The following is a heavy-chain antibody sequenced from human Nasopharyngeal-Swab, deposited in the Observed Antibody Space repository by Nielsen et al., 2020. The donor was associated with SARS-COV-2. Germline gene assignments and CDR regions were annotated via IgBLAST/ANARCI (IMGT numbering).Heavy chain of an antibody. Sequence: GGSLRLSRAASGFTFSNAWMSWVRQAPGKGLEWVGRIKSKTDGDTTVYAAPVKGRFTILRDDSKNTLYLQMNSLKTEDTAVYYCTTESRVRGVPYYYGMDVWGQGTTVTVSS. CDR3: TTESRVRGVPYYYGMDV. J-gene: IGHJ6*02. V-gene: IGHV3-15*01. CDR1: GFTFSNAW. CDR2: IKSKTDGDTT. D-gene: IGHD3-10*01.